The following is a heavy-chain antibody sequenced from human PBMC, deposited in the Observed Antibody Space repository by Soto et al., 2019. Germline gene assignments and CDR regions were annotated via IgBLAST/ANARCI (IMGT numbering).Heavy chain of an antibody. D-gene: IGHD3-3*01. CDR2: IIPIFGTA. CDR3: ASSPRPTERFLEWLLSNYFDY. V-gene: IGHV1-69*06. Sequence: QVQLVQSGAEEQKPGSSVKVSCKASGGTVSSYAISWVRQAPGQGLEWMGGIIPIFGTANYAQKFQGRVTITADKSTSTAYMELSSLRSEDTAVYYCASSPRPTERFLEWLLSNYFDYWGQGTLVTVSS. J-gene: IGHJ4*02. CDR1: GGTVSSYA.